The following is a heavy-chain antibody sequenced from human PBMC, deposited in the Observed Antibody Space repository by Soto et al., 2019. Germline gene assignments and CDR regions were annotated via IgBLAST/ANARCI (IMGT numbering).Heavy chain of an antibody. CDR2: ISASGSST. J-gene: IGHJ4*02. CDR3: ARYSSGWDCDY. D-gene: IGHD6-19*01. CDR1: GFPFSSYG. V-gene: IGHV3-23*01. Sequence: GGSLRLSCVGSGFPFSSYGMSWVRQAPGKGLEWVSGISASGSSTYYADSVKGRFTISRDNSKNTLSLQMNTLRAEDTAVYYCARYSSGWDCDYWGQGTLVTVSS.